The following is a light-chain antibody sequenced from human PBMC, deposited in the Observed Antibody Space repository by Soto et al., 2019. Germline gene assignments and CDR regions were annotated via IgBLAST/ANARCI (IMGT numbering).Light chain of an antibody. CDR2: DVS. J-gene: IGLJ1*01. CDR3: SSYTSISSLDV. CDR1: SSDVGGYNY. V-gene: IGLV2-14*01. Sequence: QSVLTQPASVSGSPGQSITISCTGTSSDVGGYNYVSWYQQHPGKAPKLMIYDVSNRPSGVSNRFSGSKSGNTASLTISGLQAEDEADHYCSSYTSISSLDVFGTGTKLTVL.